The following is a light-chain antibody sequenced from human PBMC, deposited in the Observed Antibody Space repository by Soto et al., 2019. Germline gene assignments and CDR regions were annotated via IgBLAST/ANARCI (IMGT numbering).Light chain of an antibody. V-gene: IGKV3-15*01. Sequence: EIVMTQSPATLSVSPGERATLSCRASQSVSSNLAWYQQQPGQAPRLLIYGASTRATGFPARFSGSGSGTEFTLTINSLQSEDFAVYYCQQYNNWPLTFGGATKVEIK. CDR1: QSVSSN. CDR3: QQYNNWPLT. CDR2: GAS. J-gene: IGKJ4*01.